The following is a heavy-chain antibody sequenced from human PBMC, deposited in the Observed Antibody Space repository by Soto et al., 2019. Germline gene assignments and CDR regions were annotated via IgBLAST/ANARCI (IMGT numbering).Heavy chain of an antibody. V-gene: IGHV5-10-1*01. CDR1: GSSFTSYW. CDR3: GRVRVDKAEGWFDP. Sequence: GESLKISCKGSGSSFTSYWISGVRQMPGKGLEWMGRIDPSDSYANYSPSFQGHVTISADKSINTAYLQWSSLKASDTAMYYCGRVRVDKAEGWFDPWGQGTLVTVSS. CDR2: IDPSDSYA. J-gene: IGHJ5*02. D-gene: IGHD5-18*01.